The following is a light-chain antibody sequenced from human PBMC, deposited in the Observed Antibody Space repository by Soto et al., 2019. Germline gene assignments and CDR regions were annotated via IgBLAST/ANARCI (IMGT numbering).Light chain of an antibody. J-gene: IGKJ4*01. Sequence: EIVLSGCRVTLAKTPGERATLSCRASQSVSSYLAWYQQKPGQAPRLLMSDASNRATGIPARFSGSGSGTDFTLTISSLEPEDFAVYYCQQRSNWPLTFGGGTKVDIK. CDR2: DAS. CDR3: QQRSNWPLT. CDR1: QSVSSY. V-gene: IGKV3-11*01.